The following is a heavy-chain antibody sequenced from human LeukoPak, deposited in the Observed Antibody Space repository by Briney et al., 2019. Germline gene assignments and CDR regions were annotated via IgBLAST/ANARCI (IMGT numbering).Heavy chain of an antibody. Sequence: SVKVSCKASGGTFSSYAISWVRQAPGQGLECMGGIIPIFRTEDYAQKFQGRVTITADESTSKAYMELASMRSEDTAVYYCARGYYYDSSGFPSPYYFDYWGQGTLVTVSS. V-gene: IGHV1-69*01. CDR1: GGTFSSYA. CDR3: ARGYYYDSSGFPSPYYFDY. D-gene: IGHD3-22*01. J-gene: IGHJ4*02. CDR2: IIPIFRTE.